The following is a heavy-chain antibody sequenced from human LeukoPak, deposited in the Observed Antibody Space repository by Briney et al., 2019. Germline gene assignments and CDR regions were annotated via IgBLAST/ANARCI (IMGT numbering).Heavy chain of an antibody. V-gene: IGHV3-66*01. D-gene: IGHD3-22*01. J-gene: IGHJ4*02. CDR3: ATAQPQGYYDY. Sequence: GGSLRLSCAASGFTVSSNYMSWVRQAPGKGLEWVSVIYSGGSTYYADSVKGRFTISRDNSKNTLYLQMNSLRAEDTAVYYCATAQPQGYYDYWGQGTLVTVSS. CDR1: GFTVSSNY. CDR2: IYSGGST.